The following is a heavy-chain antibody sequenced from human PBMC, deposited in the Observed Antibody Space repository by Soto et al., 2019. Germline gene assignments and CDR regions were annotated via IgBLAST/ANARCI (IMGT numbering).Heavy chain of an antibody. CDR2: IYHSGST. CDR1: GYSISSGYY. CDR3: ARLAPIAAADGMDV. J-gene: IGHJ6*02. D-gene: IGHD6-13*01. V-gene: IGHV4-38-2*01. Sequence: SETLSLTXAVSGYSISSGYYWGWIRQSPGKGLEWIGSIYHSGSTYYNPSLKSRVIISVDTSKNQFSLKLSSVTAADTAVYYCARLAPIAAADGMDVWGQGTTVTVSS.